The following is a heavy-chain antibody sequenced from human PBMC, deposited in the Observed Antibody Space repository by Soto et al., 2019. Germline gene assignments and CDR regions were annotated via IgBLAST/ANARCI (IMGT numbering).Heavy chain of an antibody. V-gene: IGHV4-59*01. J-gene: IGHJ5*02. CDR2: IYYSGST. CDR1: GGSISSYY. Sequence: SETLSLTCTVSGGSISSYYWSWIRQPPGKGLERIGYIYYSGSTNYNPSLKCRVTISVDTSKNQFSLKLSSVTAADTAVYYCAFYSCYNFGVPHNWFAPWGQGTLVTVSS. CDR3: AFYSCYNFGVPHNWFAP. D-gene: IGHD5-12*01.